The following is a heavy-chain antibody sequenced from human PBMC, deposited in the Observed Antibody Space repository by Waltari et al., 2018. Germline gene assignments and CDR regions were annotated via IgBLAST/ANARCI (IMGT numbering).Heavy chain of an antibody. J-gene: IGHJ4*02. CDR2: VYVEVSDT. CDR1: GYSFTTYW. V-gene: IGHV5-51*01. D-gene: IGHD6-19*01. CDR3: AREKGYSSGNFDY. Sequence: EVQLVQSGAEMKKPGESLKISCKGFGYSFTTYWIGWVRQMPGKGLEWMWFVYVEVSDTRYSPSFQGQVTISADKSINTAYLQWSSLEASDTAMYYCAREKGYSSGNFDYWGQGTLVTVSS.